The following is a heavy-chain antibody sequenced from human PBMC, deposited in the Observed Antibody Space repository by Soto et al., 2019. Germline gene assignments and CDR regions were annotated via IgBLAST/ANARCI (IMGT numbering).Heavy chain of an antibody. Sequence: EVQVVESGGGLVQPGGALRLYCAASGFTFGIHWMTWVRQVPGKGLEWVANINQDGSDKYYVDSVKGRFIIYRDNAKDSLYLQMNSLRVEDTAVYYCATSMRHTLDPWGQGTLVTVS. J-gene: IGHJ5*02. CDR2: INQDGSDK. D-gene: IGHD2-21*01. V-gene: IGHV3-7*01. CDR1: GFTFGIHW. CDR3: ATSMRHTLDP.